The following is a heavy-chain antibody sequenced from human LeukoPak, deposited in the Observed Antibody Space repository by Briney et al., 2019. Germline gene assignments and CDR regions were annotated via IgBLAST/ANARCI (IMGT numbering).Heavy chain of an antibody. CDR2: IYTSGST. J-gene: IGHJ3*02. CDR3: ARQKCTSTSCLTKNAFDI. CDR1: GSISGYY. V-gene: IGHV4-4*09. Sequence: PSETLSLTCTVSGSISGYYWSWIRQPPGKGPEWIGYIYTSGSTNYNPSLESRVTISVDTSKNQFSLDLSSVTAADTAVYYCARQKCTSTSCLTKNAFDIWGQGTMVTVSS. D-gene: IGHD2-2*01.